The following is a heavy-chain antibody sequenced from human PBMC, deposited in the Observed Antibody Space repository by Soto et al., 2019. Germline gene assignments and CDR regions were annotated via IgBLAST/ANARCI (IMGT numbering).Heavy chain of an antibody. CDR1: GYTLTELS. Sequence: ASVKVSCKVSGYTLTELSMHWVRQAPGKGLEWMGGFDPEDGETIYAQKFQGRVTMTEDTSTDTAYMELSSLRSEDTAVYYFATEGLTLGEKNYLWYNWFDPWGQGTLVTVSS. J-gene: IGHJ5*02. D-gene: IGHD2-8*02. CDR3: ATEGLTLGEKNYLWYNWFDP. CDR2: FDPEDGET. V-gene: IGHV1-24*01.